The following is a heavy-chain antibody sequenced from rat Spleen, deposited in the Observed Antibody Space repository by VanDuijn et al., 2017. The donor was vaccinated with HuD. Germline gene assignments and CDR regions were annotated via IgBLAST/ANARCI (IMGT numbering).Heavy chain of an antibody. V-gene: IGHV5-22*01. CDR3: TSPTTRVSLGYFDY. CDR2: ISYEGSST. D-gene: IGHD1-4*01. Sequence: EVQLVESGGGLVQPGRSLKLSCAASGFTFSNYYMAWVRQAPTKGLEWVASISYEGSSTYYGDSVKGRFTISRDNAKSTLYLQMDSLRSEDTATYYCTSPTTRVSLGYFDYWGQGVMVTVSS. CDR1: GFTFSNYY. J-gene: IGHJ2*01.